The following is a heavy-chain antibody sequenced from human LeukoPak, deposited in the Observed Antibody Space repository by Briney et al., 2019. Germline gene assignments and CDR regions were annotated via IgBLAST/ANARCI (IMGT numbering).Heavy chain of an antibody. V-gene: IGHV3-7*01. CDR2: IKQDGSEK. J-gene: IGHJ6*04. D-gene: IGHD3-9*01. CDR3: ARESYYDILTGEMDV. Sequence: GGSLRLSCAASGFTFSSYWMSWVRQAPGKGLEWVANIKQDGSEKYYVDSVKGRFTISRDNAKNSLYLQMNSLRAEDTAVYYCARESYYDILTGEMDVWGKGTTVTISS. CDR1: GFTFSSYW.